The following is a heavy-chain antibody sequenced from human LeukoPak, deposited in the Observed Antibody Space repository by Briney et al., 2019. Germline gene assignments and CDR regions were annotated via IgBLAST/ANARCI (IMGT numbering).Heavy chain of an antibody. CDR3: ARDYWTGYYFDI. J-gene: IGHJ3*02. CDR2: INPKSGGT. Sequence: ASVKVSCKASGYTFSGHYIHWVRQAPGQGREWMGWINPKSGGTNSAPKFQDRVTMTRDTSISTAFMEVSRLRSDDTAVYYCARDYWTGYYFDIWGQGTMVTVSS. CDR1: GYTFSGHY. D-gene: IGHD3/OR15-3a*01. V-gene: IGHV1-2*02.